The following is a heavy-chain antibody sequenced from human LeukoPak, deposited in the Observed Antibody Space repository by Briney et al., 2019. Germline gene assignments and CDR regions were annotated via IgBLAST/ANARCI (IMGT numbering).Heavy chain of an antibody. V-gene: IGHV4-38-2*02. CDR2: IYHSGST. J-gene: IGHJ3*02. D-gene: IGHD2-2*01. Sequence: SETLSLTCTVSRYSISSGFYWGWIRQPPGKGLEWIGSIYHSGSTYYNPSLKSRVTISVDTSKNQFSLKLSSVTAADTAVYYCAGHCSSTSCFDAFDIWGQGTMVTVSS. CDR1: RYSISSGFY. CDR3: AGHCSSTSCFDAFDI.